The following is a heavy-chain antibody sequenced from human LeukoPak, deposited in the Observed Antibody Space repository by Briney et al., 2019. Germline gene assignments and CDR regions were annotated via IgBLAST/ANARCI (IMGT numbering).Heavy chain of an antibody. V-gene: IGHV3-21*01. CDR2: ISSSSSYI. J-gene: IGHJ4*02. CDR1: GFTFGDHA. Sequence: GGSLRLSCTGSGFTFGDHAMNWVRQAPGKGLEWVSYISSSSSYIYYADSVKGRFTISRDNANNSLYLQMNSLRAEDTAVYYCARVIGSSGYDYGYWGQGTLVTVSS. CDR3: ARVIGSSGYDYGY. D-gene: IGHD5-12*01.